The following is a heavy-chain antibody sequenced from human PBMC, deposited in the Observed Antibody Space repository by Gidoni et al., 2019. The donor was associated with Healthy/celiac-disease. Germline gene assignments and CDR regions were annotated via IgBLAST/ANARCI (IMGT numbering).Heavy chain of an antibody. Sequence: QVQLQESGPGLVKPSQTLSLTCTVSGGSISSGSYYWSWIRQPAGKGLEWIGRISTSGSTNYNPSLKSRVTISVDTSKNQFSLKLSSVTAADTAVYYCARDGAEDIVVVPAAPGGYYYYMDVWGKGTTVTVSS. V-gene: IGHV4-61*02. CDR2: ISTSGST. CDR1: GGSISSGSYY. CDR3: ARDGAEDIVVVPAAPGGYYYYMDV. J-gene: IGHJ6*03. D-gene: IGHD2-2*01.